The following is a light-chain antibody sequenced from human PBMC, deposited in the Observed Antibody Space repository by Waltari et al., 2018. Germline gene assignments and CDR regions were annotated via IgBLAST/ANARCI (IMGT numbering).Light chain of an antibody. J-gene: IGLJ3*02. CDR2: EGT. Sequence: QSALTQHASVSGSPGQSITISCNGTSSAVGSYDFLFWYQQHPGRAPKVLIYEGTKRPSGVSNRFSGSKSGNTASLTISGLQVEDEADYHCCSYAGSSTWVFGGGTKLTVL. CDR3: CSYAGSSTWV. V-gene: IGLV2-23*01. CDR1: SSAVGSYDF.